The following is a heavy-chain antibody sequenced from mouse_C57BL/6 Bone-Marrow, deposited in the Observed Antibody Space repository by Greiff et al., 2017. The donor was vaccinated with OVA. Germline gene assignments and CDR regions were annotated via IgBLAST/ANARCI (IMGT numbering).Heavy chain of an antibody. CDR1: GFTFTDYY. Sequence: EVKLMESGGGLVQPGGSLSLSCAASGFTFTDYYMSWVRQPPGKALEWLGFIRNKANGYTTEYSASGKGRFTISRDNSQSILYLQMNALRAEDSATYYCARSFYYGKEDFDYWGQGTTLTVSS. CDR2: IRNKANGYTT. D-gene: IGHD1-1*01. CDR3: ARSFYYGKEDFDY. J-gene: IGHJ2*01. V-gene: IGHV7-3*01.